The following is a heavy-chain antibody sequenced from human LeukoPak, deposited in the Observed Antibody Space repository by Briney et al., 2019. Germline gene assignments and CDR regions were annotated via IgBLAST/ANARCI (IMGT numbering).Heavy chain of an antibody. CDR3: ARRPSFQLYGYFDY. V-gene: IGHV4-34*01. Sequence: SETLSLTCTVSGGSISSYYWSWIRQPPGKGLEWIGEINHSGSANYNPSLKSRVTISVDTSKNQFSLKLSSVTAADTAVYYCARRPSFQLYGYFDYWGQGTLVTVSS. CDR1: GGSISSYY. D-gene: IGHD2-8*01. J-gene: IGHJ4*02. CDR2: INHSGSA.